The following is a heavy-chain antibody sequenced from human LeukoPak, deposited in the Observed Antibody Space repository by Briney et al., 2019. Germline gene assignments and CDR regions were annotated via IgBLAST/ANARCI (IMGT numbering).Heavy chain of an antibody. Sequence: PSETLSLTCAVSGYSISSGYYWGWIRQPPGKGLEWIGSIYHSGSTYYNPSLKSRVTISVDTSKNQFSLKLSSVTAADTAVYYCARGAGTIMYYYYMDVWGKGTTVTVSS. CDR2: IYHSGST. CDR1: GYSISSGYY. J-gene: IGHJ6*03. V-gene: IGHV4-38-2*01. D-gene: IGHD1-1*01. CDR3: ARGAGTIMYYYYMDV.